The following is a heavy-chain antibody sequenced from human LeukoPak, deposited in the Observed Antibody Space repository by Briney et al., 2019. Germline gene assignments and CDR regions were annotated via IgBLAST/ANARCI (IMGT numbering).Heavy chain of an antibody. V-gene: IGHV4-61*01. CDR1: GASVSSGSYY. CDR2: IYYSGST. Sequence: SETLSLTCTVSGASVSSGSYYWSWIRQPPGKGLEWIGYIYYSGSTNYSSSLKSRVTISVDTSKNQFSLKLSSVTAADTAVYYCVRVGGSGSYAFDIWGQGTMVTVSS. D-gene: IGHD3-10*01. J-gene: IGHJ3*02. CDR3: VRVGGSGSYAFDI.